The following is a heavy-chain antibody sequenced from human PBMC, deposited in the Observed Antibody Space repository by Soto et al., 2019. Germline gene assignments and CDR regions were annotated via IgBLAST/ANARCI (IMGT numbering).Heavy chain of an antibody. Sequence: QVQLVQSGAEVKKPGSSVKVSCKASGGTFSSYAISWVRQAPGQGLEWLGGIIPIVGTANYAQKFQGRVTITADKSTSTAYMELSSLRSEDTAVYYCARDSPTYGGNEYYFDYWGQGTLVTVSS. CDR2: IIPIVGTA. D-gene: IGHD4-17*01. CDR1: GGTFSSYA. J-gene: IGHJ4*02. CDR3: ARDSPTYGGNEYYFDY. V-gene: IGHV1-69*06.